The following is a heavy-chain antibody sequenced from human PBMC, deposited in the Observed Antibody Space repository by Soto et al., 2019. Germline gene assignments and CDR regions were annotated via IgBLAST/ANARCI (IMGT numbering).Heavy chain of an antibody. CDR1: GYSFGDFY. J-gene: IGHJ4*02. Sequence: ASVKVSCKTSGYSFGDFYIHWVRQAPGQGLEWMGWMNPDSGVTDLAQKFRGRVTLARDTSTNTAYMALDRLSSGDNGVYYCARGGSMVTESYFDFWGQGTLVTVSS. CDR2: MNPDSGVT. CDR3: ARGGSMVTESYFDF. D-gene: IGHD2-21*02. V-gene: IGHV1-2*02.